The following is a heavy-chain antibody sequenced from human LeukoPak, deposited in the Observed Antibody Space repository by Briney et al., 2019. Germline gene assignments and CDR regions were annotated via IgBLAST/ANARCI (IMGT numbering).Heavy chain of an antibody. J-gene: IGHJ3*02. CDR2: ISSSSSYT. V-gene: IGHV3-11*06. Sequence: NPGGSLRLSCAASGFTFSDYYMSWIRQAPGKGLEWVSYISSSSSYTNYADSVKGRFTISRDNSKNTLYLQMNSLRAEDTAVYYCARRQGDGFDIWGQGTMVTVSS. CDR3: ARRQGDGFDI. CDR1: GFTFSDYY.